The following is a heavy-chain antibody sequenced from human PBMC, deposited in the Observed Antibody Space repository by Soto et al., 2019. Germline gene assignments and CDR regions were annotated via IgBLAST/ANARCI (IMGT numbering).Heavy chain of an antibody. CDR2: FSATDGDP. V-gene: IGHV3-23*01. J-gene: IGHJ1*01. CDR3: AKDSDRDYFQH. CDR1: GFTFRSSD. Sequence: GGSLRLSCAGSGFTFRSSDMSWVRQTPEKGLECVSGFSATDGDPYYADPVKGRFTISRDISGNTLYLQMDSLRVEDTAVYYCAKDSDRDYFQHWGQGTQVTVYS.